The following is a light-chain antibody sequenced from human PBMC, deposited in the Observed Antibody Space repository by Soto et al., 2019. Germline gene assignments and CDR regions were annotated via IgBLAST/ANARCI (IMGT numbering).Light chain of an antibody. J-gene: IGLJ1*01. Sequence: QSALTQPASVSGSPGQSITISCTGTSSDVGYYNYVSWYQQHPGKAPKLMIYDVHYRPSGVSDRFSGSKSGNTASLTLSGLLAEDEADYYCSSYTSSSTLVFGTGTKVTVL. CDR1: SSDVGYYNY. CDR3: SSYTSSSTLV. V-gene: IGLV2-14*03. CDR2: DVH.